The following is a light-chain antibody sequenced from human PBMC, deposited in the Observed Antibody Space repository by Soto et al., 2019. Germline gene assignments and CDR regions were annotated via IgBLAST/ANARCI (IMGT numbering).Light chain of an antibody. V-gene: IGLV1-51*01. J-gene: IGLJ2*01. Sequence: QSVLTQPPSVSADTGQKVTISCSGSTSNIGKNYMGWYRQVPGTAPELVIFDFNKRHSGIPDRFSASKSGTSAALVITGLQAGDEAVYYCGTLDTNLRARVFGGVTKLTVL. CDR2: DFN. CDR1: TSNIGKNY. CDR3: GTLDTNLRARV.